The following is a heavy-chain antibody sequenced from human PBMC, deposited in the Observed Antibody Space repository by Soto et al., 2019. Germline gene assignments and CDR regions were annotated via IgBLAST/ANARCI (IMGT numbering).Heavy chain of an antibody. Sequence: VTSVKVSCKASGGTPSNSAISWVRQAPGQGLEWMGGIIPVFGLVKYAQNFQGRVTITADESTNTAYMELSSLRPEDTAVYYCAKVGYRRRWYTWNCCYYGMDVWGHGTTATVS. D-gene: IGHD6-13*01. J-gene: IGHJ6*02. CDR1: GGTPSNSA. V-gene: IGHV1-69*13. CDR3: AKVGYRRRWYTWNCCYYGMDV. CDR2: IIPVFGLV.